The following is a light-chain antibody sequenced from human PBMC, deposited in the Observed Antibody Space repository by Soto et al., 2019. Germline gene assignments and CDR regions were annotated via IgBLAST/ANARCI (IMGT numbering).Light chain of an antibody. Sequence: EIVMTQSPATLSVSPGERATLSCRASQSVSSNLAWYQQKPGQAPRLLIYGASTSATGIPARFSGSGSGPEFTLNISSLQSEDFAGYYCQQYNNWAPRFTLGPGTKVDIK. CDR3: QQYNNWAPRFT. J-gene: IGKJ3*01. CDR2: GAS. CDR1: QSVSSN. V-gene: IGKV3-15*01.